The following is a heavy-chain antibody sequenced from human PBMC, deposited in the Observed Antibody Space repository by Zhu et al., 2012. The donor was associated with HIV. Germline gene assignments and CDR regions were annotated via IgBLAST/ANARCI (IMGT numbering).Heavy chain of an antibody. J-gene: IGHJ3*02. CDR1: GFTFSSYW. CDR2: INSDGSST. V-gene: IGHV3-74*01. D-gene: IGHD6-13*01. CDR3: ARSVRYSSSSWYRGAFDI. Sequence: EVQLVESGGGLVQPGGSLRLSCAASGFTFSSYWMHWVRQAPGKGLVWVSRINSDGSSTSYADSVKGRFTISRDNAKNTLYLQMNSLRAEDTAVYYCARSVRYSSSSWYRGAFDIWGQGTMVTVSS.